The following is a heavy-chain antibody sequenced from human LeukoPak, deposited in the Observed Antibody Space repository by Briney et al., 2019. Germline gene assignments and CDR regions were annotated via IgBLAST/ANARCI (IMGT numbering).Heavy chain of an antibody. CDR3: ASHVEMATINVGYFDY. Sequence: SETLSLTCAVDGGSFSGYYWSWIRQPPGKGLEWIGEINHSGSTNYNPSLKSRVTISVDTSKNQFSLKLSSVTAADTAVYYCASHVEMATINVGYFDYWGQGTLVTVSS. D-gene: IGHD5-24*01. CDR2: INHSGST. V-gene: IGHV4-34*01. CDR1: GGSFSGYY. J-gene: IGHJ4*02.